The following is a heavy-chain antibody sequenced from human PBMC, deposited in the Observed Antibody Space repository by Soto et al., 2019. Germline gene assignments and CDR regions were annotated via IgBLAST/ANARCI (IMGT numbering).Heavy chain of an antibody. V-gene: IGHV4-4*02. CDR3: ARVWTTVTNWFDP. CDR2: IFHSGST. Sequence: SETLSLTCAVSGGSINSTNWWSWVRQPPGKGLEWIGEIFHSGSTNYNPSLKSRVTISVDKSKNQFSLKLSSVTAADTAVYYCARVWTTVTNWFDPWGQGTLVTVSS. CDR1: GGSINSTNW. J-gene: IGHJ5*02. D-gene: IGHD4-17*01.